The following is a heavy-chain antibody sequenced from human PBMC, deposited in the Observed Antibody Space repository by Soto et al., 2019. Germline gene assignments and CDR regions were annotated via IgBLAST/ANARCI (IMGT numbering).Heavy chain of an antibody. CDR2: IKSKTDGGTT. D-gene: IGHD6-13*01. Sequence: EVQLVESGGGLVKPGGSLRLACAASGFTFSNAWMSWVRQAPGKGLEWVGRIKSKTDGGTTDYAAPAKGRFTISRDDSKNTLYLEMNSLKTEGTAVYYCTTDRYSSSWTGQYYYGMDVWGQGTTVTVSS. CDR1: GFTFSNAW. CDR3: TTDRYSSSWTGQYYYGMDV. V-gene: IGHV3-15*01. J-gene: IGHJ6*02.